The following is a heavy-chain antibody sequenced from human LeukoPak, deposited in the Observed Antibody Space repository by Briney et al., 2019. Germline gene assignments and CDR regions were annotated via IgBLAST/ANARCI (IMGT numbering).Heavy chain of an antibody. D-gene: IGHD3-16*01. CDR1: GFTFKTYW. CDR3: ARDLGPRGNPYYMDV. Sequence: SGGSLRLSCAASGFTFKTYWMDWVRQAPGKGLEWVSSISSSSSYIYYADSVKGRFTISRDNAKNSLYLQMNSLRAEDTAVYYCARDLGPRGNPYYMDVWGKGTTVTVSS. J-gene: IGHJ6*03. CDR2: ISSSSSYI. V-gene: IGHV3-21*01.